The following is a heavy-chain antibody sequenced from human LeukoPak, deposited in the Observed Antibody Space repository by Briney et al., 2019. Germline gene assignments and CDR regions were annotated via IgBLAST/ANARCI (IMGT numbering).Heavy chain of an antibody. V-gene: IGHV4-30-4*01. CDR2: IYYSGST. D-gene: IGHD3-3*01. Sequence: SETLSLTCTVSGGSVSSGSYYWSRLRQPPGKGLEWIGYIYYSGSTYYNPSLKSRVTISVDTSKNQFSLKLSSVTAADTAVYYCAREFLDFWSENWFDPWGQGTLVTVSS. J-gene: IGHJ5*02. CDR1: GGSVSSGSYY. CDR3: AREFLDFWSENWFDP.